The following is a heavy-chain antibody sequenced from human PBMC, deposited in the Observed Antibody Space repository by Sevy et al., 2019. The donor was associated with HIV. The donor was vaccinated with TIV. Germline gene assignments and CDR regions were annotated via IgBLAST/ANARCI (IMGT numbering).Heavy chain of an antibody. CDR2: IKEDGSVK. V-gene: IGHV3-7*03. Sequence: GGSLRLSCAASSGFTFSSYWMSWVRQAPGKGLECVANIKEDGSVKYYVDSVRGVFSISRDNAKNLLYLQMKSLRGEETADYYSESGTYYYDSSGYYHDAFELWGQGTLVTVSS. CDR3: ESGTYYYDSSGYYHDAFEL. CDR1: GFTFSSYW. J-gene: IGHJ3*01. D-gene: IGHD3-22*01.